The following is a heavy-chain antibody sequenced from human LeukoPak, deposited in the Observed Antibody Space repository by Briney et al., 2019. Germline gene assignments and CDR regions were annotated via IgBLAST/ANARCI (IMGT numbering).Heavy chain of an antibody. Sequence: GGSLRLSCAASGFTFSSYEMKWVRQGPGKGVECVSYISPSVNTIYYAPSVKGRFTISRDNAWNTLSLQMNSLRAEDTALYCCTRGVPGDYWVQGTQVTVSS. CDR3: TRGVPGDY. D-gene: IGHD1-1*01. V-gene: IGHV3-48*03. J-gene: IGHJ4*02. CDR2: ISPSVNTI. CDR1: GFTFSSYE.